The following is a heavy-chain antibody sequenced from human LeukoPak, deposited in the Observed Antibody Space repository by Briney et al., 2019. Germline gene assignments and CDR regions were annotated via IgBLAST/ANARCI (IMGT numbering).Heavy chain of an antibody. Sequence: GGSLRLSCVASGFTFSSYAMSWVRQTPGKGLEWVSAISGSDGSTYYADSVKGRFTISRDNSKNTLYLQMNSLRAEDTAVYYCAKGSRYYYDSSGYSLYFDYWGQGTLVTVSS. J-gene: IGHJ4*02. CDR2: ISGSDGST. D-gene: IGHD3-22*01. V-gene: IGHV3-23*01. CDR1: GFTFSSYA. CDR3: AKGSRYYYDSSGYSLYFDY.